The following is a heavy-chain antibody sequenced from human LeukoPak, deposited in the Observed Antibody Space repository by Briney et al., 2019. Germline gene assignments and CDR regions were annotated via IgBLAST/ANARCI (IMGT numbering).Heavy chain of an antibody. CDR3: ARDRTGKYYYGSGSPPPTFDY. V-gene: IGHV1-2*02. J-gene: IGHJ4*02. D-gene: IGHD3-10*01. CDR2: INPNSGGT. CDR1: GYTFTDYY. Sequence: ASVTVSCKASGYTFTDYYMHWVRQAPGQGVEWMGWINPNSGGTNYAQKFQGRVTMTRDTSISTAYMELSRLRSDDTAVYYCARDRTGKYYYGSGSPPPTFDYWGQGTLVTVSS.